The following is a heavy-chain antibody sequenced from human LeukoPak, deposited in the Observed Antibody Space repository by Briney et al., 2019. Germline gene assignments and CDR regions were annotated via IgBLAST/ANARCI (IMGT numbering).Heavy chain of an antibody. CDR1: GGSFSSFS. D-gene: IGHD3-10*01. J-gene: IGHJ2*01. CDR3: ARGYYPPRWYFDL. CDR2: IIEKGNA. V-gene: IGHV4-34*01. Sequence: SETLSLTCALYGGSFSSFSWSWTWIRQPPRKGLEWIGEIIEKGNANYNPSLKSRVTIDLDTSKNQFSLKLTSMTAADTAMYYCARGYYPPRWYFDLWGRGTLVTVSS.